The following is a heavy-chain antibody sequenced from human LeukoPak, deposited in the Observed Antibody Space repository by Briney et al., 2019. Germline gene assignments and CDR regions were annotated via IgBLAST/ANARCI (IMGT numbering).Heavy chain of an antibody. CDR1: VGSISSGCYY. J-gene: IGHJ5*02. CDR2: IIHSGTN. V-gene: IGHV4-31*03. Sequence: SETLSLTCTVSVGSISSGCYYWSWIRHHLGKGVEWIRYIIHSGTNYYSPSLKCRFTISVDTSKNHFSLMLRSVTAADTAVYYCANYGSGTYRFDPWGQGTLVTVSS. D-gene: IGHD3-10*01. CDR3: ANYGSGTYRFDP.